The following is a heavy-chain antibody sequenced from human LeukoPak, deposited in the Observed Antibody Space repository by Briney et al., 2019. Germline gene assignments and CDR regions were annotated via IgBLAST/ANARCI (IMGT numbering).Heavy chain of an antibody. V-gene: IGHV3-48*03. CDR3: ARDRGVPAAIFDY. CDR2: ISSSGSTI. J-gene: IGHJ4*02. CDR1: GFTFSSYE. D-gene: IGHD2-2*01. Sequence: GGSLRLSCAASGFTFSSYEMNWVRQAPGKGLEWVSYISSSGSTIYYADSVKGRLTISRDNAKNSLYLQMNSLRAEDTAVYYCARDRGVPAAIFDYWGQGTLVTVSS.